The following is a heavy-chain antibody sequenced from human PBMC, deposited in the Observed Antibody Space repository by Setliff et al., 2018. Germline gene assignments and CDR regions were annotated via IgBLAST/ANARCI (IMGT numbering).Heavy chain of an antibody. CDR3: AGVRGDYGDQEFDY. Sequence: ASVKVSCKASGYTFTSYGISWVRQAPGQGLEWMGWISAYNGNTNYAQKLQGRVTMTTDTSTSTAYMELRSLRSDDTAVYYCAGVRGDYGDQEFDYWGQGTLVTAPQ. CDR1: GYTFTSYG. V-gene: IGHV1-18*01. J-gene: IGHJ4*02. CDR2: ISAYNGNT. D-gene: IGHD4-17*01.